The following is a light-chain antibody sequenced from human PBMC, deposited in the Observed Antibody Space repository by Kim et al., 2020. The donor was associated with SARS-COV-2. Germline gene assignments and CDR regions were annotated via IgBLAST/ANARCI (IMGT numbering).Light chain of an antibody. CDR2: WAS. Sequence: ATSNCKSSQSVLYSSNNKNYLAWYLQKPGQPPKLLIYWASTRESGVPDRFSGSGSGTDFTLTISSLQAEDVAVYYCQQYYSTPWTFGQGTKVDIK. V-gene: IGKV4-1*01. CDR1: QSVLYSSNNKNY. CDR3: QQYYSTPWT. J-gene: IGKJ1*01.